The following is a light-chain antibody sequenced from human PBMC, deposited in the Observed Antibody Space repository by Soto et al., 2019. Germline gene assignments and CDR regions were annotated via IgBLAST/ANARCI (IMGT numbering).Light chain of an antibody. J-gene: IGKJ1*01. Sequence: DIQMTQSPSTLSASVGDRVTITCRASQSISTWLAWYQQKPGKAPKLLIYDASSLESGVPSRFSGSGSGTEFTLTISSLQPEEFASYYCQQYNSYATFGQGTKVEIK. CDR1: QSISTW. CDR3: QQYNSYAT. V-gene: IGKV1-5*01. CDR2: DAS.